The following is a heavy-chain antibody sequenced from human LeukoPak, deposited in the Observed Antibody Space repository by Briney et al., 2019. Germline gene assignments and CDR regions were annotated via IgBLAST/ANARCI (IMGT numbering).Heavy chain of an antibody. V-gene: IGHV3-13*04. CDR2: ISTAGDT. D-gene: IGHD6-19*01. CDR1: GFTFRSHD. J-gene: IGHJ2*01. Sequence: PGGSLRLSCVASGFTFRSHDMDWVRQATGKILEWVSAISTAGDTYYPGSVRGRFTISRENAKNSLYLQMNSLRAGDTAVYYCARANSGGFYDLWGRGTPVTVSS. CDR3: ARANSGGFYDL.